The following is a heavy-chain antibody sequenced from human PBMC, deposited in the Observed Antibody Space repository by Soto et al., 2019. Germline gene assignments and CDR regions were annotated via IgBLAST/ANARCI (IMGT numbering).Heavy chain of an antibody. J-gene: IGHJ4*02. CDR3: ARGYSSSWSTDWYYFDY. CDR1: DDSINSDKYY. D-gene: IGHD6-13*01. Sequence: SETLSLTCSVSDDSINSDKYYWGWIRHPPGKGLEWIGSIYYRGNAYYNPSLQTRVTISLDKSKNQFSLKLSSVTAADTAVYYCARGYSSSWSTDWYYFDYWGQGTLVTVSS. V-gene: IGHV4-39*07. CDR2: IYYRGNA.